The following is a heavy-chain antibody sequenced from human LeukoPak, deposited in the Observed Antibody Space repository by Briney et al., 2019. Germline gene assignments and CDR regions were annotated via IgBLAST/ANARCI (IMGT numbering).Heavy chain of an antibody. D-gene: IGHD5-18*01. CDR2: IKGGGSST. V-gene: IGHV3-74*01. J-gene: IGHJ4*02. Sequence: GGSLRLSCAASGSTFSSYWMHWVRHTPGKGLVWVSRIKGGGSSTSYADSVKGRFTISRDNAKNTLYLQMNSLRAEDTAVYYCARDGYSFGHDFDYWGQGTLVTVSS. CDR1: GSTFSSYW. CDR3: ARDGYSFGHDFDY.